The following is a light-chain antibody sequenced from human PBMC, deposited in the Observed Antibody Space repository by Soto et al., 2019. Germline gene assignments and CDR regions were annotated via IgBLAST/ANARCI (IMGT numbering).Light chain of an antibody. Sequence: EIVMTQSPATLSVSPGGRATLSCRASQSVSSNLAWYRQRPGQPPRILIYGASTRATGIPARFSGSGSGTEFTLTISSMQSEDAAVYYCQQYHHWPPLTFGGGTKVEIK. V-gene: IGKV3D-15*01. CDR1: QSVSSN. CDR3: QQYHHWPPLT. CDR2: GAS. J-gene: IGKJ4*01.